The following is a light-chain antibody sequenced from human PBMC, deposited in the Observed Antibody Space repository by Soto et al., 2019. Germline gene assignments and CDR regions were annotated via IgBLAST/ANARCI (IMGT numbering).Light chain of an antibody. CDR1: SSNIGSNY. J-gene: IGLJ1*01. CDR2: RNN. V-gene: IGLV1-47*01. Sequence: QSVLTQPPSASGTPGQRVNISCSGSSSNIGSNYVYWYRQFPGTAPKLLIQRNNQRPSGVPARFSGSKSGTSASLAISGLRSEDEADYYCQSYDNSLSVYVFGTGTKVTV. CDR3: QSYDNSLSVYV.